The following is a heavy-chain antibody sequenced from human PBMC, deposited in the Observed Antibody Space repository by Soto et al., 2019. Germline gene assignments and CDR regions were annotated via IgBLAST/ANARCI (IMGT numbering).Heavy chain of an antibody. D-gene: IGHD6-19*01. Sequence: QVQLQQWGAGLLKPSETLSLTCAVYGGSFSGYYRSWIRQPPGKGLEWIGEINHSGSTNYNPSLKSRVTISVDTSKNQFSLKLSSVTAADTAVYYCATRRSSGWYVRDYWGQGTLVTVSS. CDR3: ATRRSSGWYVRDY. CDR2: INHSGST. J-gene: IGHJ4*02. V-gene: IGHV4-34*01. CDR1: GGSFSGYY.